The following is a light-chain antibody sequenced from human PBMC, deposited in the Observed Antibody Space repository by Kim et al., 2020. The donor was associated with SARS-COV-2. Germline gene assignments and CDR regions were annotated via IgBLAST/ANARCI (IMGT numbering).Light chain of an antibody. V-gene: IGLV3-1*01. Sequence: SVSQGQTASIPCSGDKLGDKYTYWYQQKPGQSPVLVIYQDTKRPSGIPERFSGANSGNRATLTISGTQAMDEADYYCQAWDSSTYVFGTGTKVTVL. CDR1: KLGDKY. J-gene: IGLJ1*01. CDR2: QDT. CDR3: QAWDSSTYV.